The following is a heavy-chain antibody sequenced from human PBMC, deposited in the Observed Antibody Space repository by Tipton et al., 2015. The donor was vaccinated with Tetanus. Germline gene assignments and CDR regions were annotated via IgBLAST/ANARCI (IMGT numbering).Heavy chain of an antibody. J-gene: IGHJ5*02. CDR3: ARRLIQNWFDP. CDR1: GGSIRSGGYY. V-gene: IGHV4-31*03. CDR2: IYYTGNT. D-gene: IGHD2-8*01. Sequence: TLSLTCTVSGGSIRSGGYYWTWIRQHPGRGLEWLGYIYYTGNTYYNPSLKSRVTISVDTSKDQFSLKLTSVTAADTAVYYCARRLIQNWFDPWGQGTLVTVSP.